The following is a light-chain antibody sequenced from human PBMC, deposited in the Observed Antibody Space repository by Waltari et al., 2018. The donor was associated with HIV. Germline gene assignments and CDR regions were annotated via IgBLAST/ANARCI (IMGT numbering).Light chain of an antibody. V-gene: IGLV2-14*01. CDR3: SSYTSRNTLV. Sequence: QSALTQPASVSGSPGQSITISCTGTSSDVGGYNYLSWYQQSPGKVPKLMIYEVSNRPSGVSNRFSASKSGNTASLTISGLQAEDEAEYYCSSYTSRNTLVFGGGTKLTVL. CDR1: SSDVGGYNY. CDR2: EVS. J-gene: IGLJ3*02.